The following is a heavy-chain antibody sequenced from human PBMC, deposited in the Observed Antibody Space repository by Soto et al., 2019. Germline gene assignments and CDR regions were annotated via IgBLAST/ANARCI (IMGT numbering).Heavy chain of an antibody. J-gene: IGHJ5*02. D-gene: IGHD3-3*01. Sequence: PSETLSLTCTVSGGSISRYYWSWIRQPPGKGLEWIGYIYYSGSTNYNPSLKSRVTISVDTSKNQFSLKLSSVTAADTAVYYCAREASYYDFWSGYSRFDALGQGTLVTVSS. CDR3: AREASYYDFWSGYSRFDA. V-gene: IGHV4-59*01. CDR1: GGSISRYY. CDR2: IYYSGST.